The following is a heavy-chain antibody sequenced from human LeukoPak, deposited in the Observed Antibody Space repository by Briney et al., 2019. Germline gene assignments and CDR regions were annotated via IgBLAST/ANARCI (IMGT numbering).Heavy chain of an antibody. CDR3: AGVRLPRGFYYFDY. J-gene: IGHJ4*02. V-gene: IGHV4-31*03. CDR1: GGSISSGGYY. Sequence: SETLSLTCTVSGGSISSGGYYWSWIRQHPGKGLEWIGYIYYSGSTYYNPSLKSRVTISVDTSKNQFSLKLSSVTAADTAVYYCAGVRLPRGFYYFDYWGQGTLVTVSS. CDR2: IYYSGST. D-gene: IGHD3-10*01.